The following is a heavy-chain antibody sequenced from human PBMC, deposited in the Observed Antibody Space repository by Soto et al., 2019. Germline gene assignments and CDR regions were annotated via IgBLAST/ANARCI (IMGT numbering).Heavy chain of an antibody. J-gene: IGHJ5*02. V-gene: IGHV3-33*01. CDR3: ARGYCSGGSCYSGRNWFDP. Sequence: GGSLRLSCAASGFTFSSYGMHWVRQAPGKGLEWVAVIWYDGSNKYYADSAKGRFTISRDNSKNTLYLQMNSLRAEDTAVYYCARGYCSGGSCYSGRNWFDPWGQGTLVTVSS. CDR1: GFTFSSYG. D-gene: IGHD2-15*01. CDR2: IWYDGSNK.